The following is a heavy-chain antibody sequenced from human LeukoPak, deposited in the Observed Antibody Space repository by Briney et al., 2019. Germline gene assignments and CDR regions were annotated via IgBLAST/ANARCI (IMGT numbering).Heavy chain of an antibody. V-gene: IGHV1-18*04. J-gene: IGHJ6*03. D-gene: IGHD6-13*01. CDR2: ISAYNGNT. Sequence: ASVKVSCKASGYTFTGYYMHWVRQAPGQGLEWMGWISAYNGNTNYARKLQGRVTMTTDTSTSTAYMELRSLRSDDTAVYYCARDLGNRYSSSWFPLKVYYYYYMDVWGKGTTVTVSS. CDR3: ARDLGNRYSSSWFPLKVYYYYYMDV. CDR1: GYTFTGYY.